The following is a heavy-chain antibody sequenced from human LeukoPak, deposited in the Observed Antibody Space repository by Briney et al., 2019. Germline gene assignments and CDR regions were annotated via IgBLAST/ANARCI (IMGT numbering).Heavy chain of an antibody. CDR2: IYYSGST. Sequence: KPSETLSPTCTVSGGSISSYYCSCIRQPPRKGLEWIGYIYYSGSTNYNPSLKSRATISVDTSKNQSSLKLSSVTAADTAVYYCARDPGPYYYGSGSPYYFDYWGQGTLVTVSS. J-gene: IGHJ4*02. CDR3: ARDPGPYYYGSGSPYYFDY. V-gene: IGHV4-59*01. CDR1: GGSISSYY. D-gene: IGHD3-10*01.